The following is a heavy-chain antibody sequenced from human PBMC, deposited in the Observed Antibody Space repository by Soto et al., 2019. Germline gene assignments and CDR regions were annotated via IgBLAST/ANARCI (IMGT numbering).Heavy chain of an antibody. CDR3: ARGVPRIFRFDP. Sequence: QVQLVQSGAEVKKPGASVKVSCKASGYTFTSYDINWVRQATGQGLEWMGWMNPNSGNTGYAQKFQGRXXMXRXXSISTAYMELSSLRSEDTAVYYCARGVPRIFRFDPWGQGTLVTVSS. D-gene: IGHD6-6*01. CDR2: MNPNSGNT. V-gene: IGHV1-8*01. CDR1: GYTFTSYD. J-gene: IGHJ5*02.